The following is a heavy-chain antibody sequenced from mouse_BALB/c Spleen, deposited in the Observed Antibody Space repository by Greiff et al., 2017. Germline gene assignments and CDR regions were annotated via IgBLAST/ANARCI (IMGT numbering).Heavy chain of an antibody. CDR2: INPSTGYT. CDR1: GYTFTSYW. D-gene: IGHD3-1*01. J-gene: IGHJ3*01. CDR3: ARSGNGYSAWFAY. V-gene: IGHV1-7*01. Sequence: LQESGAELAKPGASVKMSCKASGYTFTSYWMHWVKQRPGQGLEWIGYINPSTGYTEYNQKFKDKATLTADKSSSTAYMQLSSLTSEDSAVYYCARSGNGYSAWFAYWGQGTLVTVSA.